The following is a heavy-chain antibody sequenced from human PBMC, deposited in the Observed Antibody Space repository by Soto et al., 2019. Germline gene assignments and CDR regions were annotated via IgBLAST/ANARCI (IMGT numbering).Heavy chain of an antibody. J-gene: IGHJ4*02. D-gene: IGHD2-2*01. V-gene: IGHV3-21*01. CDR2: ISSSSSYI. Sequence: GGSLRLSCAASGFTFSSYSMNWVRQAPGKGLEWVSSISSSSSYIYYADSVKGRFTISRDNAKNSLYLQMNSLRAEDTAVYYCARDRGYCSSTSCARPGSFDYWGQGTLVTVSS. CDR3: ARDRGYCSSTSCARPGSFDY. CDR1: GFTFSSYS.